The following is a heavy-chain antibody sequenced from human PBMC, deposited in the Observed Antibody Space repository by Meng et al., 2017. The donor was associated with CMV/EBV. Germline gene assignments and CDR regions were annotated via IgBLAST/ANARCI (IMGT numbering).Heavy chain of an antibody. CDR3: ARGRPPGYSYGGYFDY. CDR2: INHSGST. V-gene: IGHV4-34*01. CDR1: GGSFSCYY. J-gene: IGHJ4*02. Sequence: YGGSFSCYYWSSIRQPPGKGLEWIGEINHSGSTNYNPSLKSRVTISVDTSKNQFSLKLSSVTAADTAVYYCARGRPPGYSYGGYFDYWGQGTLVTVSS. D-gene: IGHD5-18*01.